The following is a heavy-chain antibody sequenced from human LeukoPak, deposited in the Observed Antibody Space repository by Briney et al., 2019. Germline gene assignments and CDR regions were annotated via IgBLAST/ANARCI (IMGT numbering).Heavy chain of an antibody. CDR2: ISAYNGNT. CDR3: ASPAAWSGYYTYYFDY. D-gene: IGHD3-3*01. Sequence: ASVKVSCKASGYTFTSYGISWVRQAPGQGLEWMGWISAYNGNTNCAQKLQGRVTMTTDTSTSTVYMELSSLRSQDTAVYYCASPAAWSGYYTYYFDYWGQGTLVAVSS. CDR1: GYTFTSYG. J-gene: IGHJ4*02. V-gene: IGHV1-18*01.